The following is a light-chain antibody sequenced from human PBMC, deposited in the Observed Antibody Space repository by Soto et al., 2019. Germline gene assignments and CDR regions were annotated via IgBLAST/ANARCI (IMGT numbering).Light chain of an antibody. CDR3: QHYGSSPPYT. CDR1: QSVSSSD. Sequence: EIVLTQSPGTLSLSPGERATLSCRASQSVSSSDLAWYQQKSGQAPRLLIYGASGRATGVPDRFSGSGSGTDFTLTISRLEPEDFAVYYCQHYGSSPPYTFGQGTKLEIK. V-gene: IGKV3-20*01. J-gene: IGKJ2*01. CDR2: GAS.